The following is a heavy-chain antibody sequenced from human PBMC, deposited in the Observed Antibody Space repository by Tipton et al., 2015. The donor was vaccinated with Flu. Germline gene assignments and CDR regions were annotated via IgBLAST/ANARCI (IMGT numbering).Heavy chain of an antibody. V-gene: IGHV1-2*02. Sequence: QVQLVQSGAEMKKPGASVKVSCKASGYTLTGYYMHWVRQAPGQGLEWMGWINPNSGGTNSAQTFQGRVTMTRDTSINTAYMEMTSLTSDDTAVYYCATVKPTGDRGTAAGWFDTWGQGTLVSVSS. CDR1: GYTLTGYY. CDR2: INPNSGGT. CDR3: ATVKPTGDRGTAAGWFDT. D-gene: IGHD6-13*01. J-gene: IGHJ5*02.